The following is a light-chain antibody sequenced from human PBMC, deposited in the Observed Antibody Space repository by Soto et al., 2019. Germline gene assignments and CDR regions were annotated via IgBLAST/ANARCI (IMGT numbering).Light chain of an antibody. J-gene: IGLJ2*01. CDR3: SSYTSTNTLV. V-gene: IGLV2-14*01. CDR1: RSDVGGYNF. CDR2: DVT. Sequence: QSALTPPASVSGSPGQSITISCTGTRSDVGGYNFVSWYQQHPGKVPKLLIYDVTHRPSGVSNRFSASKSANTASLTISGLQAEDEADYYCSSYTSTNTLVFGAGTKLTVL.